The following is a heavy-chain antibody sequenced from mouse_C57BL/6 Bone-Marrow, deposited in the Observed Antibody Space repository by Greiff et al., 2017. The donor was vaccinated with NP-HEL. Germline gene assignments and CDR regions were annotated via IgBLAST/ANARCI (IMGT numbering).Heavy chain of an antibody. V-gene: IGHV1-54*01. D-gene: IGHD3-3*01. CDR3: ARWEGDGYFDV. Sequence: VQLQESGAELVRPGTSVKVSCKASGYAFTNYLIEWVKQRPGQGLEWIGVINPGSGGTNYNEKFQGKATLTADKSSSTAYMQLSSLTSEDSAVYFCARWEGDGYFDVWGTGTTVTVSS. J-gene: IGHJ1*03. CDR1: GYAFTNYL. CDR2: INPGSGGT.